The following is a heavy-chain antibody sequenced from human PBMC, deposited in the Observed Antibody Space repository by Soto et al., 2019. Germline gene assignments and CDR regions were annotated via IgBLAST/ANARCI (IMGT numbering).Heavy chain of an antibody. J-gene: IGHJ3*02. CDR2: IIPMLGIA. Sequence: QVQLVQSGAEVKKPGPSVKVSCKDSGGTFSIYSMFWVRQAPGQVLEWMGRIIPMLGIANHARRFQDRVTLTADKSTATAHLELSSLRSEDTALYSCTTGSWSGEVCDIWGQGTMVTVSS. D-gene: IGHD1-1*01. V-gene: IGHV1-69*02. CDR1: GGTFSIYS. CDR3: TTGSWSGEVCDI.